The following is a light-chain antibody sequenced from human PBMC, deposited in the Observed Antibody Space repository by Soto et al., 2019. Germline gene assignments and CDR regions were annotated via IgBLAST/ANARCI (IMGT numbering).Light chain of an antibody. V-gene: IGLV2-8*01. CDR3: SSYAGSNNLV. CDR2: EVS. CDR1: SSDVGGYNS. Sequence: QSALTQPPSASGSPGQSVTIPCTGTSSDVGGYNSVSWYQQHPGKVPKLMLYEVSKRPSGVPDRFSGSKSGNTASLTVSGLQAEDEADYYCSSYAGSNNLVFGGGTQLTVL. J-gene: IGLJ2*01.